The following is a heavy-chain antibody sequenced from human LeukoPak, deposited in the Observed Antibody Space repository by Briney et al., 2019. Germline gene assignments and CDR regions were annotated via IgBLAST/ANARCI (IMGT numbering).Heavy chain of an antibody. CDR3: ARGGYSSSWYQGYYYMDV. V-gene: IGHV3-53*01. J-gene: IGHJ6*03. D-gene: IGHD6-13*01. CDR1: GFTVSSNY. CDR2: IYSGGST. Sequence: GGSLRLSCAASGFTVSSNYMSWVRQAPGKGLEWVSVIYSGGSTYYADSVKGRFTISRDNSKNTLYLQMNSLRAEDTAVYYCARGGYSSSWYQGYYYMDVWGKGTTVTVSS.